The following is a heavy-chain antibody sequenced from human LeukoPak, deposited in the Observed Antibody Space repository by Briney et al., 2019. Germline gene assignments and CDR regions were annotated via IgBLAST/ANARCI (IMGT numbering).Heavy chain of an antibody. D-gene: IGHD5-24*01. Sequence: GGSLRLSCAASGFTFSGQAMSWVRQAPGKGLEWVSTISASGGSTYYAGSVKGRFSISRDNSKNTLYVQMTSLRPDDTADYYCAKVADGSPRGYWYFDLWGRGTLVTVSS. V-gene: IGHV3-23*01. J-gene: IGHJ2*01. CDR3: AKVADGSPRGYWYFDL. CDR2: ISASGGST. CDR1: GFTFSGQA.